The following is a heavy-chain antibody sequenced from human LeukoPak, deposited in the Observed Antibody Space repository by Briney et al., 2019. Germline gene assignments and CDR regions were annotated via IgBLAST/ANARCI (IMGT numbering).Heavy chain of an antibody. CDR1: GYTFTSYG. V-gene: IGHV1-18*01. Sequence: AASVKVSCKASGYTFTSYGISWVRQAPGQGLEWMGWISTYNGHTNYARKVQGRVTMTTDTSTSTAYMELRSLRSDDTAVYYCARVVLYSNYRSCDYWGQGTLVTVSS. CDR2: ISTYNGHT. CDR3: ARVVLYSNYRSCDY. D-gene: IGHD4-11*01. J-gene: IGHJ4*02.